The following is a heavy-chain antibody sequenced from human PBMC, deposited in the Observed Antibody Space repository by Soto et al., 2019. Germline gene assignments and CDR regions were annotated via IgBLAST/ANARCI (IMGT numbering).Heavy chain of an antibody. Sequence: GGSLRLSCAASGFTFSSYAMHWVRQAPGKGLEWVAVISYDGSNKYYADSVKGRFTISRDNSKNTLYLQMNSLRAEDTAVYYCARGTIAAAASLMRYNWFDPWGQGTLVTVSS. J-gene: IGHJ5*02. CDR2: ISYDGSNK. CDR1: GFTFSSYA. V-gene: IGHV3-30-3*01. D-gene: IGHD6-13*01. CDR3: ARGTIAAAASLMRYNWFDP.